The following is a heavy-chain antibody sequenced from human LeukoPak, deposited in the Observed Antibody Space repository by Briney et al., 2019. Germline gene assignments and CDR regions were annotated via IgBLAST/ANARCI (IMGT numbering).Heavy chain of an antibody. CDR1: GFTFSNYW. CDR2: VRYDETTK. Sequence: GGSLRLSCAASGFTFSNYWMSWVRQAPGKGLEWVAFVRYDETTKFYADSVKGRVIISRDNSKTTLYLQMNSLRAEDTAVYYCAKDVPSAYFDFWGQGTLVTVSS. V-gene: IGHV3-30*02. J-gene: IGHJ4*02. D-gene: IGHD2-2*01. CDR3: AKDVPSAYFDF.